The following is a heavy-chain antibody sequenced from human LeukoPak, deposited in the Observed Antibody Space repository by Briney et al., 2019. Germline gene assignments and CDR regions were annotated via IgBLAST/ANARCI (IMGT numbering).Heavy chain of an antibody. V-gene: IGHV1-2*02. D-gene: IGHD4-23*01. CDR1: GYTFIGHY. CDR2: INPNSCCT. CDR3: ARGLYGCTSATFDH. J-gene: IGHJ5*02. Sequence: GASVKVSCQASGYTFIGHYMHWVRQAPGQGLEWVGWINPNSCCTHYLQKFQGRVTMTSHTSISTAYMEPSSLRSDNTAVYYCARGLYGCTSATFDHWGQGTLVTVSS.